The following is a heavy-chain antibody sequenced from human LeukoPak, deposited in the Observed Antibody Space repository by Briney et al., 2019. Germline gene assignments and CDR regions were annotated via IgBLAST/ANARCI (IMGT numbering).Heavy chain of an antibody. V-gene: IGHV3-30*03. D-gene: IGHD4-17*01. J-gene: IGHJ6*03. CDR3: ATDDYGDYVTPYYYYYYMDV. CDR1: GFTFSSYG. CDR2: ISYDGSNK. Sequence: PGGSLRLSCAASGFTFSSYGMHWVRQAPGKGLEWVAVISYDGSNKYYADSVKGRFTISRDNSKNTLYLQMNSLRAEDTAVYYCATDDYGDYVTPYYYYYYMDVWGKGTTVTVSS.